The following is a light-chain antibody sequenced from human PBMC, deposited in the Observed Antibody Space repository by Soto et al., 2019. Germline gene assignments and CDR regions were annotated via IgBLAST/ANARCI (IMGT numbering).Light chain of an antibody. J-gene: IGLJ3*02. CDR1: SSNIGAGYD. Sequence: QSVLTQPPSVSGAPGQVVTISCTGSSSNIGAGYDVHWYQQLPGTAPKLLIYGNSNRPSGVPDRFSGSKSGTSASLAITGLQAEDEADYYCQSYDSRLSGSVFGGGTQLTVL. CDR3: QSYDSRLSGSV. V-gene: IGLV1-40*01. CDR2: GNS.